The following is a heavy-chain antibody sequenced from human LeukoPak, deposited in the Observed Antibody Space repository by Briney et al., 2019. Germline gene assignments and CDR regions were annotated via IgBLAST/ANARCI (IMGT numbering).Heavy chain of an antibody. CDR1: GGSISSSSYY. V-gene: IGHV4-39*07. J-gene: IGHJ4*02. Sequence: PSETLSLTCTVSGGSISSSSYYWGWIRQPPGKGLEWIGSIYYSGSPNYNPSLQSRVTISVDTSKNQFSLKLSSVTAADTAVYYCATVGGSGSYLAYWGQGTLVTVSS. CDR2: IYYSGSP. D-gene: IGHD3-10*01. CDR3: ATVGGSGSYLAY.